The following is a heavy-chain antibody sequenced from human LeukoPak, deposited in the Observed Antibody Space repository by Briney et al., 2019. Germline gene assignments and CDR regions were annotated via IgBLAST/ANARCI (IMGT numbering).Heavy chain of an antibody. Sequence: GRSLRLTCAASGFTFSTYGMHWVRQAPGKGLEWVGVIWYDGSNNIYAESVKGRFTISRDNSKNTLYLQMNSLRDEDTAVYYCARDRSWGSQCYFDYWGQGTLVTVSS. D-gene: IGHD7-27*01. CDR1: GFTFSTYG. CDR2: IWYDGSNN. V-gene: IGHV3-33*01. J-gene: IGHJ4*02. CDR3: ARDRSWGSQCYFDY.